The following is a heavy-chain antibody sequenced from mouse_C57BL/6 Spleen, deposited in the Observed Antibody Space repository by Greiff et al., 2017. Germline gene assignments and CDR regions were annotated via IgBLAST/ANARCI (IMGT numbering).Heavy chain of an antibody. J-gene: IGHJ4*01. CDR3: ARYEEGTGLYAMDY. D-gene: IGHD4-1*01. CDR2: IRNKANGYTT. Sequence: EVKLVESGGGLVQPGGSLSLSCAASGFTFTDYYMSWVRQPPGKALEWLGFIRNKANGYTTEYSASVKGRFTISRDNSHSILYLQMNALRAEDSATYYCARYEEGTGLYAMDYWGQGTSVTVSS. V-gene: IGHV7-3*01. CDR1: GFTFTDYY.